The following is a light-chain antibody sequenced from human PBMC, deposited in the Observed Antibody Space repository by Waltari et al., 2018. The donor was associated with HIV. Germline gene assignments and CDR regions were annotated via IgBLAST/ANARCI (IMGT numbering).Light chain of an antibody. CDR3: QQYYDWPLT. CDR2: GAS. Sequence: EIVMTQSPATLSVSPGERVTLSCRASHSIYSNLVWCQQKPGQAPRLLIYGASTRAPGVPARFSGSGSGTEFTLTISSLQSEDFAVYYCQQYYDWPLTFGGGTKVEIK. V-gene: IGKV3-15*01. CDR1: HSIYSN. J-gene: IGKJ4*01.